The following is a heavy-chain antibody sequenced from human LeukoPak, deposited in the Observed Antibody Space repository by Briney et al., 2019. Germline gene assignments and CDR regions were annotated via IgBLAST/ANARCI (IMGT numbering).Heavy chain of an antibody. CDR2: INGDASNT. CDR3: ARAMPHDNWFDP. D-gene: IGHD2-2*01. Sequence: GGSLRLSCAASGLTFNSYWMHWVRQVAGKGLVWVARINGDASNTSYADSVKGRFTISRDNAKNTLYLQMNSLRVDDTAVYYCARAMPHDNWFDPWGQGSLVTVSS. CDR1: GLTFNSYW. J-gene: IGHJ5*02. V-gene: IGHV3-74*03.